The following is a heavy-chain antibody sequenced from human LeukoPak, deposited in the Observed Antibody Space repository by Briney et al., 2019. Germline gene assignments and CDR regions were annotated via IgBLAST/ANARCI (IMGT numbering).Heavy chain of an antibody. Sequence: GESLKISCKGSGYDFTSYWIGWVRQMPGKGLEWMGIIYPGDSDTRYSPSFQGQVTISADKSISTAYLQWSSLKASDTAMYYCARLPSSGYYDEAFDIWGQGTMVIVSS. CDR3: ARLPSSGYYDEAFDI. V-gene: IGHV5-51*01. CDR1: GYDFTSYW. J-gene: IGHJ3*02. CDR2: IYPGDSDT. D-gene: IGHD3-22*01.